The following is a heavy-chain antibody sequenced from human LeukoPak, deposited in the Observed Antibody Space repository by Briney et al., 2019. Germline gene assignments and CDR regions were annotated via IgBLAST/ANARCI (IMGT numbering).Heavy chain of an antibody. D-gene: IGHD2-15*01. CDR2: IRYDGSNK. J-gene: IGHJ3*02. CDR3: AKDGGSDPDSFDI. CDR1: GFIFNTYV. V-gene: IGHV3-30*02. Sequence: GGSLRLSCAASGFIFNTYVMHWVRQAPGKGLEWLAFIRYDGSNKNYADSVKGRFTISRDNPKNSLYLQMNSLRAEDTAVYYCAKDGGSDPDSFDIWGQGTMVTVSS.